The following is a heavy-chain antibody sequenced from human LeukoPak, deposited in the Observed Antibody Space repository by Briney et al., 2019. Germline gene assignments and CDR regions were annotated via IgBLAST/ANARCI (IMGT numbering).Heavy chain of an antibody. J-gene: IGHJ4*02. Sequence: PGGSLRLSCAASGFTFSSYSMNWVCQAPGKGLEWVSSISSSSSYIYYADSVKGRFTISRDNAKNSLYLQMNSLRAEDTAVYYCARADYYDSSGYLGDYWGQGTLVTVSS. D-gene: IGHD3-22*01. CDR3: ARADYYDSSGYLGDY. CDR1: GFTFSSYS. V-gene: IGHV3-21*01. CDR2: ISSSSSYI.